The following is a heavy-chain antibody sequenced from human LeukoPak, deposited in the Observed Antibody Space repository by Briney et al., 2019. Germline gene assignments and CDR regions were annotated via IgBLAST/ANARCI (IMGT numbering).Heavy chain of an antibody. Sequence: GGSLRLSCAASGFIFSTYGMHWVRQAPGKGLEWVAFIRYNGSNTDYADSVKGRFTISRDNSKNTLYLQMNSLRVEDSAVYYCAKAGGIVVASNGFDYWGQGTLVTVSS. CDR1: GFIFSTYG. J-gene: IGHJ4*02. V-gene: IGHV3-30*02. CDR3: AKAGGIVVASNGFDY. D-gene: IGHD3-22*01. CDR2: IRYNGSNT.